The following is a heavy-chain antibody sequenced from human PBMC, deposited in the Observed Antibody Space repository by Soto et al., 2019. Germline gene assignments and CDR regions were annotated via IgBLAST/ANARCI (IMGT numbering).Heavy chain of an antibody. D-gene: IGHD2-2*01. Sequence: EASVKVSCKASGYTFTGYYMHWVRQAPGQGLEWMGWINPNSGGTNYAQRFQGWVTMTRDTSISTAYMELSRLRSDDTAVYYCARGAAPIVVVPAANVDPRSVDAADYWG. J-gene: IGHJ4*01. V-gene: IGHV1-2*04. CDR2: INPNSGGT. CDR3: ARGAAPIVVVPAANVDPRSVDAADY. CDR1: GYTFTGYY.